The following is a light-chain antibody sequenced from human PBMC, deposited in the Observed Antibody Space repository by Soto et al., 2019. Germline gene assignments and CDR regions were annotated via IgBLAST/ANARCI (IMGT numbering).Light chain of an antibody. CDR1: QTINNN. Sequence: APATLSVSTKERATLSCRASQTINNNVSWYQLKDGQVPRLVIYGASTRATDIPARCSGSGSGTDFTLTIISLQSEDFAEYHCQQYNNWPQTFGQGTKVDIK. V-gene: IGKV3-15*01. J-gene: IGKJ1*01. CDR3: QQYNNWPQT. CDR2: GAS.